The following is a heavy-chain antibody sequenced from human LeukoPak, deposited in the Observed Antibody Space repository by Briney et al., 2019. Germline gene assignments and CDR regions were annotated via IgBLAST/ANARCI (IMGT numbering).Heavy chain of an antibody. J-gene: IGHJ3*02. Sequence: GGSLRLSCAASGFTLSSYAMSWVRQAPGKGLEWVSAISGSGGSTYYADSVKGRFTISRDNSKNTLYLQMNSLRAEDTAVYYCAKVEVRGVIIIAFDIWGQGTMVTVSS. D-gene: IGHD3-10*01. CDR3: AKVEVRGVIIIAFDI. CDR2: ISGSGGST. CDR1: GFTLSSYA. V-gene: IGHV3-23*01.